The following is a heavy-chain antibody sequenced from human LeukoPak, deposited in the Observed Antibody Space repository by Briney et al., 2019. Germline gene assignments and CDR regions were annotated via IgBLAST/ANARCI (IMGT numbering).Heavy chain of an antibody. J-gene: IGHJ4*02. D-gene: IGHD3-10*02. V-gene: IGHV3-23*01. CDR1: GFTFSSYA. CDR3: EKDLFGEYYFDY. Sequence: GGSLRLSCAASGFTFSSYAMSWVRQAPGKGLEWVSAISGSGGSTYNADSVRGRFTISRDNSRNTLYLQMHSLRAEDTAVYYCEKDLFGEYYFDYWGQGTLVTVSS. CDR2: ISGSGGST.